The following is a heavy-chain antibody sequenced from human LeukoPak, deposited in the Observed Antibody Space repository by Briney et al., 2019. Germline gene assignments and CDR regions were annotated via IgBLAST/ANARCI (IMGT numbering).Heavy chain of an antibody. D-gene: IGHD1-1*01. Sequence: GESLRLSCGASGITCRNYWMSWVRQAPGKGLARVAHTSQDESEKDYVDSVKGRFTISRDNAKNSLYLQMNSLRAEDTAVYYCARVRGRSTNSDFDLWGPGTLVTVSS. CDR2: TSQDESEK. CDR3: ARVRGRSTNSDFDL. J-gene: IGHJ4*02. V-gene: IGHV3-7*05. CDR1: GITCRNYW.